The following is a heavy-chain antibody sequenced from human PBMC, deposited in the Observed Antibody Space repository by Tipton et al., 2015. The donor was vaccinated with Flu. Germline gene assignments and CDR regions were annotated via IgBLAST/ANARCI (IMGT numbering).Heavy chain of an antibody. CDR3: ARPPAHDYGDLGPNWYFDL. D-gene: IGHD4-17*01. J-gene: IGHJ2*01. V-gene: IGHV5-51*01. CDR1: GYSFTSYW. CDR2: IYPGDSDT. Sequence: EVQLVQSGAEVKKPGESLKISCKGSGYSFTSYWIGWVRQMPGKGLEWMGIIYPGDSDTRYSPSFQGQVTISADKSISTAYLQWSSLKASDPAMYYCARPPAHDYGDLGPNWYFDLWGRGTLVTVSS.